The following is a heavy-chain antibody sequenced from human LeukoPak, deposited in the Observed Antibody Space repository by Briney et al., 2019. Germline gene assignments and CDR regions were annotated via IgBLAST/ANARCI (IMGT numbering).Heavy chain of an antibody. CDR2: INPNSGGT. CDR3: ARASLWYCSSTSCYKPHFDP. CDR1: GYTFTGYY. D-gene: IGHD2-2*02. V-gene: IGHV1-2*02. J-gene: IGHJ5*02. Sequence: ASVKVSCKASGYTFTGYYMHWVRQAPGQGLEWMGWINPNSGGTNYAQKLQGRVTMTTDTSTSTAYMELRSLRSDDTAVYYCARASLWYCSSTSCYKPHFDPWGQGTLVTVSS.